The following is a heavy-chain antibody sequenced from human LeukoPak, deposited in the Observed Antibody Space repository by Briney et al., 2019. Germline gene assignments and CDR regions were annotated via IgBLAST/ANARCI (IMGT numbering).Heavy chain of an antibody. Sequence: GASVKVSCKASGYTFTSYDINWVRQATGQGLEWMGWMNPNSGNTGYAQKFQGRVTMTRNTSISTAYMELSSLRSEDTAVYYCATDSSSWEMTYYYGMDVWGQGTTVTVSS. J-gene: IGHJ6*02. D-gene: IGHD6-13*01. CDR1: GYTFTSYD. V-gene: IGHV1-8*01. CDR2: MNPNSGNT. CDR3: ATDSSSWEMTYYYGMDV.